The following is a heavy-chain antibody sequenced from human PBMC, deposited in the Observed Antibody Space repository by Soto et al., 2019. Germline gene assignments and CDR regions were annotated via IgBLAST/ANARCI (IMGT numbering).Heavy chain of an antibody. CDR3: ARVRYYDYVWGSYRN. Sequence: APVKFSWKASVYTFTGDYMHWVRQAPGQGLEWMGWINPNSGGTNYAQKFQGRVTMTRDTSISTAYMELSRLRSDDTAVYYCARVRYYDYVWGSYRNWGQGTLVTVSS. V-gene: IGHV1-2*02. D-gene: IGHD3-16*02. CDR2: INPNSGGT. CDR1: VYTFTGDY. J-gene: IGHJ4*02.